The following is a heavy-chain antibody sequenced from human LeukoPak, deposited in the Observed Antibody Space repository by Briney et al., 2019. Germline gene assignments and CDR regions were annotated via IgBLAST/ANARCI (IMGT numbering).Heavy chain of an antibody. CDR2: IYSGGST. J-gene: IGHJ4*02. V-gene: IGHV3-66*01. Sequence: PGGSLRLSCAASGFTFSSYAMSWVRRAPGKGLEWVSVIYSGGSTYYADSVKGRFTISRDNSKNSLYLQMNSLRAEDTAVYYCARDGNFGIMITFGGVQEYYFDYWGQGTLVTVSS. CDR3: ARDGNFGIMITFGGVQEYYFDY. CDR1: GFTFSSYA. D-gene: IGHD3-16*01.